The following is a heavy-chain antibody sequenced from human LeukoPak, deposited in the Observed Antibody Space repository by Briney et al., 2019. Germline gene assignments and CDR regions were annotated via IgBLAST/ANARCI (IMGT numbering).Heavy chain of an antibody. CDR3: ASSGGAAAGFDY. Sequence: SVKVSCKASGGTFSSYATSWVRQAPGQGLEWMGRIIPIFGTANYAQKFQGRVTITTDESTSTAYMELSSLRSEDTAVYYCASSGGAAAGFDYWGQGTLVTVSS. V-gene: IGHV1-69*05. D-gene: IGHD6-13*01. CDR1: GGTFSSYA. J-gene: IGHJ4*02. CDR2: IIPIFGTA.